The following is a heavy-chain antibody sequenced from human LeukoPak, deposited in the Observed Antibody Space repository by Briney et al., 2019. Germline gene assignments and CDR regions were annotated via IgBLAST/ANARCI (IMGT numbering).Heavy chain of an antibody. CDR1: GGSFSGYY. V-gene: IGHV4-34*01. CDR3: ARDVWELSGVFAFDI. Sequence: PSETLSLTCAVYGGSFSGYYWSWIRQPPGKGLEWIGSIYYSGSTYYNPSLKSRVTISVDTSKNQFSLKLSSVTAADTAVYYCARDVWELSGVFAFDIWGQGTMVTVSS. J-gene: IGHJ3*02. D-gene: IGHD1-26*01. CDR2: IYYSGST.